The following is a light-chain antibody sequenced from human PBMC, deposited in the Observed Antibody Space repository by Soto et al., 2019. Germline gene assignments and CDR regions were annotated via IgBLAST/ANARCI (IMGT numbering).Light chain of an antibody. CDR3: QSYDSSLSALV. CDR1: SSNIGAGYD. J-gene: IGLJ3*02. V-gene: IGLV1-40*01. Sequence: QSVLTQPPSVSGAPGQGVTISCAGTSSNIGAGYDVHWYQQVPGTAPKLLIYTNSNRPSWVPDRFSGSKSGTSASLAITGLQAADEADYYCQSYDSSLSALVFGGGTKLT. CDR2: TNS.